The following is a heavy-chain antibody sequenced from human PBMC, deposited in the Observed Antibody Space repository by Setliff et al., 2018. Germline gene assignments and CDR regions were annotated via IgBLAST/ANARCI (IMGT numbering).Heavy chain of an antibody. Sequence: GGSLRLSCEASGFTFTSNSMNWVRQAPGKGPEWVAYISRSTTIIYYADSVKGRFTISRDNARNSLYLQMNSLRAEDTAVYYCVPGIATAGKVSWGQGTLVTVSS. CDR1: GFTFTSNS. J-gene: IGHJ5*02. CDR2: ISRSTTII. CDR3: VPGIATAGKVS. V-gene: IGHV3-48*01. D-gene: IGHD6-13*01.